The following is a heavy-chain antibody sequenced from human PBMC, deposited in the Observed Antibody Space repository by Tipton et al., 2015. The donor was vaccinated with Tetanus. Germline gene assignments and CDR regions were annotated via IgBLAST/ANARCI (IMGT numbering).Heavy chain of an antibody. D-gene: IGHD5-12*01. V-gene: IGHV4-59*01. CDR1: GASISNFY. J-gene: IGHJ4*02. CDR3: ARVGFGYSGYHFYGY. Sequence: GLVKPSETLSLTCTVSGASISNFYWSWIRQPPGKGLEWIGYIYYSGSTNYNPSLKSRVTISVDTSKNQFSLKLSSVTAADTAVYYCARVGFGYSGYHFYGYWGRGTLVTVSS. CDR2: IYYSGST.